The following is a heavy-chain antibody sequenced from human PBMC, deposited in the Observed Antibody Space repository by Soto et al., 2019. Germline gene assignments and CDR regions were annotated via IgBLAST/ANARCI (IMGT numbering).Heavy chain of an antibody. CDR2: ISWNSGSI. CDR3: AKDREYDSSGSFSD. V-gene: IGHV3-9*01. D-gene: IGHD3-22*01. J-gene: IGHJ4*02. CDR1: GFTFDDYA. Sequence: GGSLRLSCAASGFTFDDYAMHWVRQAPGKGLEWVSGISWNSGSIGYADSVKGRFTISRDNAKNSLYLQMNSLRAEDTALYYCAKDREYDSSGSFSDWGQGTLVTVSS.